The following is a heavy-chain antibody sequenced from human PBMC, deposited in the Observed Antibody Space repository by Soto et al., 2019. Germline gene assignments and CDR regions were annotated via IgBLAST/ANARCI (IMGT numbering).Heavy chain of an antibody. CDR1: CGSLKNSLHY. CDR2: IDFNGKT. J-gene: IGHJ4*02. D-gene: IGHD1-1*01. V-gene: IGHV4-39*01. CDR3: ARYNRQTYGRSPWAS. Sequence: SETLSLTCSVSCGSLKNSLHYWGWIRQPPGKGLEWIGTIDFNGKTRYNPSLGSRVTVFAKSNKNQFALRLASVTAADTSVYHCARYNRQTYGRSPWASGGRGVFVTASS.